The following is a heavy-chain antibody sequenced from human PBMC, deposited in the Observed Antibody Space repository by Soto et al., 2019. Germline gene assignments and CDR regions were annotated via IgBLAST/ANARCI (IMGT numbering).Heavy chain of an antibody. D-gene: IGHD1-26*01. V-gene: IGHV3-74*01. Sequence: VGSLRLSCEASGFSFSDDWMHWVRQAPGKGLGWVSSVSSVGDSTDYADSVKGRFTISRDNAKNTLYLQMNSLGAEDTAVYYCVRGKYSWSYFFDYWGQGTLVTVSS. CDR2: VSSVGDST. CDR3: VRGKYSWSYFFDY. CDR1: GFSFSDDW. J-gene: IGHJ4*02.